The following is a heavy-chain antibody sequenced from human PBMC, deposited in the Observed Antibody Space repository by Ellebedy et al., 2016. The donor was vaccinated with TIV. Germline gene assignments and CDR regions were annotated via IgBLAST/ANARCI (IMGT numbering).Heavy chain of an antibody. CDR2: IYSGGST. J-gene: IGHJ4*02. V-gene: IGHV3-53*05. D-gene: IGHD1-20*01. Sequence: GESLKISCAASGFTVSSNYMSWVRQAPGKGLEWVSVIYSGGSTYYADSVKGRFTISRDNSKNTLYLQMNSLRAEGTAVYYCAKDFLSPITGTTDYFDYWGQGTLVTVSS. CDR1: GFTVSSNY. CDR3: AKDFLSPITGTTDYFDY.